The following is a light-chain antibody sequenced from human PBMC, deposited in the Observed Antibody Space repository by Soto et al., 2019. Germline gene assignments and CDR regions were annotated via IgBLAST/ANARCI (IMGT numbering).Light chain of an antibody. CDR2: AAS. CDR1: QSITNY. Sequence: DIQMTQSPSSLSASVGDRVTITCRASQSITNYLSWYQQKPGKAPNLLIYAASSLQSGVPSMFSGSGSGTDFTLTISSLQPEDFATYYCQQTYTAPYTFGQGTDLEIK. J-gene: IGKJ2*01. V-gene: IGKV1-39*01. CDR3: QQTYTAPYT.